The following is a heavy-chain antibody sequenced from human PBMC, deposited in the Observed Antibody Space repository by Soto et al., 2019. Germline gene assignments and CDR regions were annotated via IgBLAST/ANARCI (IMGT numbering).Heavy chain of an antibody. J-gene: IGHJ2*01. D-gene: IGHD2-2*03. V-gene: IGHV4-59*01. CDR2: IHYNGNT. Sequence: SETLSLTCTVSGDSISSYSWSWIRQPPGKGLEWIGNIHYNGNTKYSPSLKSRVTMSVDTSKNHFSLKLISVTTADTAVYFFFIVGYLGRYIHLLASSAQRSFDL. CDR1: GDSISSYS. CDR3: FIVGYLGRYIHLLASSAQRSFDL.